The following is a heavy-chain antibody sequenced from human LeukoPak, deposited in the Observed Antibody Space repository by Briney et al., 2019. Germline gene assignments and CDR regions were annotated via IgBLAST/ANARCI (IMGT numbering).Heavy chain of an antibody. CDR1: GGSFSGYY. D-gene: IGHD6-19*01. V-gene: IGHV4-34*01. Sequence: KPSETLSLTCAVYGGSFSGYYWSWIRQPPGKGLEWIGEINHSGSTNYNPSLKSRVTISVDTSKNQFSLKLSSVTAADTAVYYCARTTYSSGWTGDWFDPWGQGTLVTVSS. CDR2: INHSGST. J-gene: IGHJ5*02. CDR3: ARTTYSSGWTGDWFDP.